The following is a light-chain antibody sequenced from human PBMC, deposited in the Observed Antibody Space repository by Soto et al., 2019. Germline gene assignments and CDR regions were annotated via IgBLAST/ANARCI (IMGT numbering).Light chain of an antibody. CDR2: GAS. J-gene: IGKJ5*01. CDR3: QQYGSSIT. V-gene: IGKV3-20*01. Sequence: EIVLTQSPGTLSLSPGARATLSCRASQSVSSSYLAWYQQKPCQAPRLLICGASSRATGIPDRFSGSGSGTDFTLTINRLEHEDFAVYYCQQYGSSITFGQGTRLEIK. CDR1: QSVSSSY.